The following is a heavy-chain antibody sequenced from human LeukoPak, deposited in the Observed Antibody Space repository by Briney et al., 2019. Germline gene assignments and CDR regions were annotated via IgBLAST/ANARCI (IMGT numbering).Heavy chain of an antibody. CDR3: ARELSHDAFDI. Sequence: PSEPLSLTCTVAGGSISSGGYYWSWIRQHPGKGLEWIGYIYYSGSTYYNPSLKSRVTISVDTSKNQSSLKLSSVTAADTAVYYCARELSHDAFDIWGQGTMVTVSS. J-gene: IGHJ3*02. CDR2: IYYSGST. V-gene: IGHV4-31*03. D-gene: IGHD3-16*02. CDR1: GGSISSGGYY.